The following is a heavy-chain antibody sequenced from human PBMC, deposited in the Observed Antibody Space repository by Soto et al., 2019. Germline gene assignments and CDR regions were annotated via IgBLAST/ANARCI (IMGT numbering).Heavy chain of an antibody. D-gene: IGHD3-22*01. J-gene: IGHJ6*02. CDR1: GVSISCYY. Sequence: SETLALTCPVSGVSISCYYLRWILQPPGQGLEWIGYIYFSGRTNYIPFLKTRVTLSVDRSKIQFSLKLSSVTAGDTAVYYCAGSGYYHNSGMDVWGQGTTVTVTS. V-gene: IGHV4-59*12. CDR3: AGSGYYHNSGMDV. CDR2: IYFSGRT.